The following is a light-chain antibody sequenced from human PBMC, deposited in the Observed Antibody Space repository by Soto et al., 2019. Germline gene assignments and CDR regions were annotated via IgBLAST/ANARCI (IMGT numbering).Light chain of an antibody. J-gene: IGLJ2*01. Sequence: QSALTQPASVSGSPGQSITISCTGTNSDVGAYDYVSWYQQHPGKAPKLMIYDVINRPSGVSDRFSGSKSGNTASLTISRLQAEDEADCYCSSYTSTDTLIFGGGTKLTVL. CDR1: NSDVGAYDY. CDR2: DVI. CDR3: SSYTSTDTLI. V-gene: IGLV2-14*03.